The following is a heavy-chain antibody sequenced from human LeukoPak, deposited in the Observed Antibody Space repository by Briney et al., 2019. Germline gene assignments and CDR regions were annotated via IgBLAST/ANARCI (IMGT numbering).Heavy chain of an antibody. CDR1: GGSISSSTYY. J-gene: IGHJ3*02. D-gene: IGHD3-22*01. Sequence: SETLSLTCTVSGGSISSSTYYWGWIRQPPGKGLEWIGSINYSGSTFYNPSLKSRVTISVDTSKNQFSLKLSSVTAADTAVYYCSLSGDSSGYLDAFDIWGQGTMVTVSS. CDR3: SLSGDSSGYLDAFDI. V-gene: IGHV4-39*07. CDR2: INYSGST.